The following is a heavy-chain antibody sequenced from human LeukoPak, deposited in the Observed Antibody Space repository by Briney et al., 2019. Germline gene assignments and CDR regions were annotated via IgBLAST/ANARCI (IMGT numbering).Heavy chain of an antibody. Sequence: SETLSLTCTVSGGSISSYYWSWIRQPAGKGLEWIGRIHTSGSTNYNPSLKSRVTMPVDTSKNQFSLKLRSVTAADTAVYYCARGEQLVLDYYYYYYMDVWGKGTTVTVSS. CDR1: GGSISSYY. V-gene: IGHV4-4*07. CDR3: ARGEQLVLDYYYYYYMDV. D-gene: IGHD6-13*01. J-gene: IGHJ6*03. CDR2: IHTSGST.